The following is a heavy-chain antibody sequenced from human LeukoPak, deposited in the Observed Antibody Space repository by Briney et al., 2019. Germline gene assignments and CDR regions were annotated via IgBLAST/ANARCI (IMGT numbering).Heavy chain of an antibody. Sequence: GESLKISCKGSGYSFTSYWISWVRQMPGKCLEWMWRIDPSDSYTNYSPSFQGHVTISADKSISTAYLQWSSLKASDTAMYYCASSITMVRGVRYDAFDIWGQGTMVTVSS. V-gene: IGHV5-10-1*01. D-gene: IGHD3-10*01. CDR2: IDPSDSYT. J-gene: IGHJ3*02. CDR3: ASSITMVRGVRYDAFDI. CDR1: GYSFTSYW.